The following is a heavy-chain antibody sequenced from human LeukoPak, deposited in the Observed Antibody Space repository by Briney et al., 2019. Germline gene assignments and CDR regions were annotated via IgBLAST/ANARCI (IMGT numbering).Heavy chain of an antibody. CDR2: IYYSGST. Sequence: SETLSLTCTVSGDSISSYYWSWLRQPPGKGLEWIGYIYYSGSTNYNPSLKSRVTISVDTSKNQFSLKLSSVTAADTAVYYCARVVQSTDSSGFYLPEYFQHWGQGTLVTVSS. CDR3: ARVVQSTDSSGFYLPEYFQH. D-gene: IGHD3-22*01. CDR1: GDSISSYY. J-gene: IGHJ1*01. V-gene: IGHV4-59*01.